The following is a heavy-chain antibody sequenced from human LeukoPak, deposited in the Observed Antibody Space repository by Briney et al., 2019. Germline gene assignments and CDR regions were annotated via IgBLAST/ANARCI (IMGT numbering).Heavy chain of an antibody. V-gene: IGHV7-4-1*02. J-gene: IGHJ4*02. D-gene: IGHD3-10*01. CDR1: GYTFTTYG. CDR3: ARDNYYHYDY. Sequence: GASVKVSCKASGYTFTTYGVNWLRQAPGPGLEWMGWINTNTGNPTYAQGFTGRFVFSLDTSVSTAYLQISSLKAEDTAVYYCARDNYYHYDYWGQGTLVTVSS. CDR2: INTNTGNP.